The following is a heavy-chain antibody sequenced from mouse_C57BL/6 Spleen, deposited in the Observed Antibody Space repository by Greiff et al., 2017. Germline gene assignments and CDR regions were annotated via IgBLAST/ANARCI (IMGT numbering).Heavy chain of an antibody. CDR2: IHPNSGST. CDR1: GYTFTSYW. D-gene: IGHD2-3*01. CDR3: ARYAYDGYYGV. V-gene: IGHV1-64*01. J-gene: IGHJ1*03. Sequence: QVQLQQSGAELVKPGASVKLSCKASGYTFTSYWMHWVKQRPGQGLEWIGMIHPNSGSTNYNEKFKSKATLTVDKSSSTAYMQLSSLTSEDAAVYYCARYAYDGYYGVWGTGTTVTVSS.